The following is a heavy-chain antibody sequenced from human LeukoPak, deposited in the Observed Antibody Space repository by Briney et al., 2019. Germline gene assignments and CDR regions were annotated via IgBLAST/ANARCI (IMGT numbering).Heavy chain of an antibody. Sequence: GRSLRLSCAASGFTFSSYGMHWVRQAPGKGLEWVAVISYDGSNKYYADSVKGRFTISRDNSKNTLYLQMNSLRAEDTAVYYCAKDGAVAVPFDYWGQGTLVTVSS. D-gene: IGHD6-19*01. CDR3: AKDGAVAVPFDY. CDR2: ISYDGSNK. CDR1: GFTFSSYG. V-gene: IGHV3-30*18. J-gene: IGHJ4*02.